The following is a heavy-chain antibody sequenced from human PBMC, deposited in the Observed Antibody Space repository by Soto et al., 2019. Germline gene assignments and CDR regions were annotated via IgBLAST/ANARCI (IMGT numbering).Heavy chain of an antibody. CDR2: ISSSGYTM. CDR1: EFTFSTYE. Sequence: EVQLVESGGGLVQPGGSLRLSCAASEFTFSTYEMNWVRQAPGKGLEWLSYISSSGYTMYYADSVKGRFTISGDNAKNSLFLQMNSLRAEDTAIYYCARGAGSGYDPTYNWFDPWGQGTLVTVSS. J-gene: IGHJ5*02. V-gene: IGHV3-48*03. D-gene: IGHD5-12*01. CDR3: ARGAGSGYDPTYNWFDP.